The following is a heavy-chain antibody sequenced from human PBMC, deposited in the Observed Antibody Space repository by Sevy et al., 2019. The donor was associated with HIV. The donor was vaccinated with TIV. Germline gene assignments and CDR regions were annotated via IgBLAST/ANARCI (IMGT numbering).Heavy chain of an antibody. CDR2: ISYDGSNK. J-gene: IGHJ5*02. CDR3: ARAGSITMVRGSRINWFDP. V-gene: IGHV3-30-3*01. Sequence: GGSLRLSCAASGFTFSSYAMHWVCQAPGKGLEWVAVISYDGSNKYYADSVKGRFTISRDNSKNTLYLQMNSLRAEDTAVYYCARAGSITMVRGSRINWFDPWGQGTLVTVSS. D-gene: IGHD3-10*01. CDR1: GFTFSSYA.